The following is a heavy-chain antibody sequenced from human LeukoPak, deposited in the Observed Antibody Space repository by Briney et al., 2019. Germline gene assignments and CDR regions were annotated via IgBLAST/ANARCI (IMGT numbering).Heavy chain of an antibody. J-gene: IGHJ4*02. V-gene: IGHV4-34*01. CDR3: ALGYYDSSGYCDY. D-gene: IGHD3-22*01. CDR2: INHSGST. CDR1: GGSFSGYY. Sequence: SETLSLTCAVYGGSFSGYYWSWIRQPPGKGLEWIGEINHSGSTNYNPSLKSRVTISVDTSKNQFSLKLSSVTAADTAVYYCALGYYDSSGYCDYWGQGTLVTVSS.